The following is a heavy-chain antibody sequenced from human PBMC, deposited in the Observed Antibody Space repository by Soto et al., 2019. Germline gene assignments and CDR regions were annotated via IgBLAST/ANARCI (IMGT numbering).Heavy chain of an antibody. V-gene: IGHV3-21*01. D-gene: IGHD3-10*01. Sequence: GGSLRLSCAASGFTFSSYSMNWVRQAPGKGLEWVSSISSSSSYIYYADSVKGRFTISRDNAKNSLYLQMNSLRAEDTAVYYCAREGAVWFGELFSYYFDYWGQGTLVTVSS. CDR3: AREGAVWFGELFSYYFDY. J-gene: IGHJ4*02. CDR2: ISSSSSYI. CDR1: GFTFSSYS.